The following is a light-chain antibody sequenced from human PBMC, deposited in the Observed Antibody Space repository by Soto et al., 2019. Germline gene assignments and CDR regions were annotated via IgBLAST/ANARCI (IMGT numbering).Light chain of an antibody. J-gene: IGLJ1*01. CDR3: QSHDNSLSGFYV. CDR2: GNT. CDR1: STNIGAGYA. V-gene: IGLV1-40*01. Sequence: QSVLTQAPSVSGAPGQRVTVSCTGSSTNIGAGYAVHWYQQLPGTAPKLLIYGNTIRPSGVPDRFSGSRSGTSASLAITGLQAEDEDDYYCQSHDNSLSGFYVFGTGTKVTVL.